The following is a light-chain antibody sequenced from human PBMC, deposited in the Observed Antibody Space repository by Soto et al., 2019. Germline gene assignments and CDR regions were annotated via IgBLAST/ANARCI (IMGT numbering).Light chain of an antibody. CDR1: QSVSSNY. V-gene: IGKV3-20*01. CDR3: QQDGSSPT. CDR2: DVS. Sequence: EIVLTQSPGTLSLSPGERATLSCRSSQSVSSNYLAWYQQKPDQAPRLVIYDVSGRATGIPDRFSGSGSGTDFTLTISRLEPEDFAVYYCQQDGSSPTFGQGTKVEI. J-gene: IGKJ1*01.